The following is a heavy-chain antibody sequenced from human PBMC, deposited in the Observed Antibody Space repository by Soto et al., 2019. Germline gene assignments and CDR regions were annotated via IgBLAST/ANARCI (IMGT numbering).Heavy chain of an antibody. CDR2: IIPIFGTT. D-gene: IGHD5-18*01. J-gene: IGHJ4*02. V-gene: IGHV1-69*01. CDR3: XXXXSRGQNYGYDY. Sequence: QVQLVQSGAEVKKPGSSVKVSCKASGGTFSSNAINWVRQAPGQGLEWMGRIIPIFGTTDYAQRFQGRVXXXXXXXXXXXXXXXXXXXXXXXXXXXXXXXXSRGQNYGYDYWGQGTQVTVSS. CDR1: GGTFSSNA.